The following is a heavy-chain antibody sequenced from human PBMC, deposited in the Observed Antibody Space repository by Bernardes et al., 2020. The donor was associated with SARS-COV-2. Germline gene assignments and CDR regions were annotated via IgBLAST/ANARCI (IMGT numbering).Heavy chain of an antibody. J-gene: IGHJ4*02. CDR2: IKSGGTI. D-gene: IGHD3-10*01. Sequence: GSLSLSCAASGLTLSDAHMTWVRPPPGKGLEWVGRIKSGGTIDYAAPVRGRFTISRDDSENKVYLHLRSLKGDDAGVYYCTAAGIHWGQGTLVTVSS. CDR3: TAAGIH. CDR1: GLTLSDAH. V-gene: IGHV3-15*01.